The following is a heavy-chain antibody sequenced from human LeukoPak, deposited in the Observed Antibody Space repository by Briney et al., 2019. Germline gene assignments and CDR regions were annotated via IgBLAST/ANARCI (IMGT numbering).Heavy chain of an antibody. J-gene: IGHJ4*02. CDR3: AREGLDYDILTGYYPANYFDY. CDR1: GYSFTSYW. CDR2: IYPGDSDT. V-gene: IGHV5-51*01. D-gene: IGHD3-9*01. Sequence: GESLKISCKGSGYSFTSYWIGWVRQMPGKGLGWMGIIYPGDSDTRYSPSFQGQVTISADKSISTAYLQWSSLKASDTAMYYCAREGLDYDILTGYYPANYFDYWGQGTLVTVSS.